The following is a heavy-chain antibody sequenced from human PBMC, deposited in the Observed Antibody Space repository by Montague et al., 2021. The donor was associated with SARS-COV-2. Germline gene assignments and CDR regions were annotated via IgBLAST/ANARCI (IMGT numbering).Heavy chain of an antibody. CDR2: ISFAGNSQ. V-gene: IGHV3-30*09. CDR3: ARAWGDTSLDYAFGV. D-gene: IGHD5-18*01. Sequence: SLRLSCAASGFTFSYYALHWVRQAPGKGLEWVACISFAGNSQYYTDSVKGRFAISRDDFQNTLYLQMKSLRLDDTAVYYCARAWGDTSLDYAFGVWGQGTMVTVAS. CDR1: GFTFSYYA. J-gene: IGHJ3*01.